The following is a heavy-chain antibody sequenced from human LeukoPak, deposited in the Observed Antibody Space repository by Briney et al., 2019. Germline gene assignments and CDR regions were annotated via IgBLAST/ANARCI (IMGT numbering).Heavy chain of an antibody. CDR3: AKAATGTRNAFDI. Sequence: GGSLRLSCAASGFTFSSYAMSWVRQAPGKGLEWVSVIYSGGSTYYADSVKGRFTISRDNSKNTLYLQMNSLRAEDTAVYYCAKAATGTRNAFDIWGQGTMVTVSS. CDR1: GFTFSSYA. V-gene: IGHV3-66*01. D-gene: IGHD6-13*01. CDR2: IYSGGST. J-gene: IGHJ3*02.